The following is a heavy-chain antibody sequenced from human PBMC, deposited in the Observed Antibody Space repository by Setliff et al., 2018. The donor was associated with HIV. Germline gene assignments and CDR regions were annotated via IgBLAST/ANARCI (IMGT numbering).Heavy chain of an antibody. CDR1: GFTFNDYY. Sequence: PGGSLRLSCAVSGFTFNDYYMSWIRQAPGKGLEYISYIGGSGGTDIKYADSVKGRFTISRDNAKNTLYPQMNSLRAEDTAVYYCARVVGVAPYYYMDVWGKGTTVTVSS. D-gene: IGHD2-15*01. CDR2: IGGSGGTDI. J-gene: IGHJ6*03. V-gene: IGHV3-11*04. CDR3: ARVVGVAPYYYMDV.